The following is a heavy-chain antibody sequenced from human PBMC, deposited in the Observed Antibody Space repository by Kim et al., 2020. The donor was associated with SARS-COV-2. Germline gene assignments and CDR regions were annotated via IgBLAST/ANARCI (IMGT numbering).Heavy chain of an antibody. Sequence: SETLSLTCAVYGGSFSGYYWSWIRQPPGKGLEWIGEINHSGSTNYNPSLKSRVTISVDTSKNQFSLKLSSVTAADTAVYYCARGGIVATMGFDYWGQGTLVTVSS. CDR1: GGSFSGYY. CDR3: ARGGIVATMGFDY. D-gene: IGHD5-12*01. J-gene: IGHJ4*02. V-gene: IGHV4-34*01. CDR2: INHSGST.